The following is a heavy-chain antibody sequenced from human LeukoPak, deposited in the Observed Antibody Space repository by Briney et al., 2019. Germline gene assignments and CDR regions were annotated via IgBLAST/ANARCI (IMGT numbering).Heavy chain of an antibody. CDR2: IYYSGST. D-gene: IGHD4-17*01. CDR1: GGSTSSYY. Sequence: SETLSLTCTVSGGSTSSYYWTWIRQPPGKGLEWIGYIYYSGSTNYNPSLKSRVTMSVDTSKNQFFLKLSSVTAADTAVYYCARSPQGTATTANWLDPWGQGTLVTVSS. V-gene: IGHV4-59*01. J-gene: IGHJ5*02. CDR3: ARSPQGTATTANWLDP.